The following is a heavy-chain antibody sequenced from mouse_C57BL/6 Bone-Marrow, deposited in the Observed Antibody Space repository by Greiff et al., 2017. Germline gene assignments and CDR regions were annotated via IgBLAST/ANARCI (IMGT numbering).Heavy chain of an antibody. CDR2: IDPSDSYT. J-gene: IGHJ1*03. V-gene: IGHV1-50*01. D-gene: IGHD1-1*01. CDR1: GYTFTSYW. CDR3: ARPGSSPYWYFDV. Sequence: QVQLQQPGAELVKPGASVKLSCKASGYTFTSYWMQWVKQRPGQGLEWIGKIDPSDSYTNYNQKFKGKATLTVDTSSSTAYMQLSSLTSEDSAVYYCARPGSSPYWYFDVWGTGTTVTVSS.